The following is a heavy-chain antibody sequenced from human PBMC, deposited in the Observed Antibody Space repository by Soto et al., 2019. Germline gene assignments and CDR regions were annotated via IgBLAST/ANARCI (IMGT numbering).Heavy chain of an antibody. CDR3: ARERDDYSAFDY. Sequence: GSLRLSCAASGFTFSSYGMHWVRQAPGKGLEWVAVIWYDGSNKYYADSVKGRFTISRDNSKNTLYLQMNSLRAEDTAVYYCARERDDYSAFDYWGQGTLVTVSS. CDR2: IWYDGSNK. J-gene: IGHJ4*02. D-gene: IGHD2-21*01. V-gene: IGHV3-33*01. CDR1: GFTFSSYG.